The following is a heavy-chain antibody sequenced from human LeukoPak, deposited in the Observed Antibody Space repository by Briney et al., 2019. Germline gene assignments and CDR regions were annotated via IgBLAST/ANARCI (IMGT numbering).Heavy chain of an antibody. D-gene: IGHD4-11*01. V-gene: IGHV3-7*01. CDR2: IHKDGSET. CDR3: ARLDYSRVYVY. CDR1: GFTFGNYW. J-gene: IGHJ4*02. Sequence: GGSLRLSCAASGFTFGNYWMSWVRQAPGKGLEGVANIHKDGSETYFVDSVKGRFTISRDNAENSLSLQMSSLKAEDTAIYCCARLDYSRVYVYWGQGTLVTVSS.